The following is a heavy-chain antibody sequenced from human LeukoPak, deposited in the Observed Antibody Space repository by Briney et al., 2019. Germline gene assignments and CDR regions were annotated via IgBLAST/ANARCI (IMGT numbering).Heavy chain of an antibody. CDR1: RFTFSTYA. J-gene: IGHJ4*02. CDR2: ISGSGGNT. Sequence: GGSLRLSCAASRFTFSTYAMSWVRQAPGKGLEWVSTISGSGGNTYYADSVKGRFTISRDNSKNTLYLQMNSLRAEDTAVYYCARSRDGALGYWGQGTLVTVSS. CDR3: ARSRDGALGY. D-gene: IGHD5-24*01. V-gene: IGHV3-23*01.